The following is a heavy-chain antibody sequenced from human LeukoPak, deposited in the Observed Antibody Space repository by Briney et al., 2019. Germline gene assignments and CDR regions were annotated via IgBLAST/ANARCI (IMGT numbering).Heavy chain of an antibody. Sequence: GGSLRLSCAASGFTFSSYWMHWVRQAPGKGLVWVSRINSVGSSTSYADSVKGRFTISRDNSKNTLYLQMNSLRAEDTAVYYCASSTGGPAADYYYGMDVWGQGTTVTVSS. V-gene: IGHV3-74*01. CDR2: INSVGSST. D-gene: IGHD3-16*01. CDR3: ASSTGGPAADYYYGMDV. J-gene: IGHJ6*02. CDR1: GFTFSSYW.